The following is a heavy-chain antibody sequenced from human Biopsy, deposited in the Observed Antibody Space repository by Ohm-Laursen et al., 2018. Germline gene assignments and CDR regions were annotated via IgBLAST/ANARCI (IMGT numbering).Heavy chain of an antibody. CDR2: INGGGDGT. Sequence: GSLRLSCTASGFPFSTYAMSWVRQTPGKGLEWVSSINGGGDGTFYADSVKGRFSISRDNSKNTLYLQMKSLRAEDTALYYCAKDLKWDVPADYFDFWGQGTLVTVSS. CDR1: GFPFSTYA. CDR3: AKDLKWDVPADYFDF. D-gene: IGHD1-26*01. V-gene: IGHV3-23*01. J-gene: IGHJ4*02.